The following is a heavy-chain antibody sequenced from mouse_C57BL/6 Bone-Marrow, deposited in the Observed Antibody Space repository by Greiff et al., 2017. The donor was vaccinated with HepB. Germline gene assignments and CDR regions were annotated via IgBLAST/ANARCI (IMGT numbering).Heavy chain of an antibody. CDR3: ARDSGDSRAWFAY. Sequence: QVHVKQPGAELVKPGASVKLSCKASGYTFTRYWMHWVKQRPGRGLEWIGRIDPNSGGTKYNEKFKSKATLTVAKPSSTAYMQLSSLTSEDSAVYYCARDSGDSRAWFAYWGQGTLVTVSA. CDR1: GYTFTRYW. CDR2: IDPNSGGT. V-gene: IGHV1-72*01. J-gene: IGHJ3*01. D-gene: IGHD3-3*01.